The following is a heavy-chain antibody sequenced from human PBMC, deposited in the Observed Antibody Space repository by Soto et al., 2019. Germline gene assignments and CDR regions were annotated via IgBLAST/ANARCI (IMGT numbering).Heavy chain of an antibody. Sequence: SLRLPCAVAEFTISSYAMHRVSKATGKGLEWVAVISYDGSNKYYADSVKGRFTISRDNSKNTLYLQMNSLRAEDTAVYYCARAGDFGVVIYLDYRGQGTLVTVSS. V-gene: IGHV3-30-3*01. J-gene: IGHJ4*02. CDR3: ARAGDFGVVIYLDY. CDR1: EFTISSYA. CDR2: ISYDGSNK. D-gene: IGHD3-3*01.